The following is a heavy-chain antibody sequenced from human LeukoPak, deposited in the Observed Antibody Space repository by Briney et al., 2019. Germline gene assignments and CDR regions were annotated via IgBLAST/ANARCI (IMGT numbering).Heavy chain of an antibody. CDR2: INRSGST. V-gene: IGHV4-34*01. CDR1: GGSFSGYY. Sequence: KPSETLSLTCTVYGGSFSGYYWSWIRQPPGKGLEWIGEINRSGSTNYNPSLKSRVTISVDTSKNQFSLKLSSVTAADTAVYYCARLRRYYYDSSGPPDYWGQGTLVTVSS. D-gene: IGHD3-22*01. J-gene: IGHJ4*02. CDR3: ARLRRYYYDSSGPPDY.